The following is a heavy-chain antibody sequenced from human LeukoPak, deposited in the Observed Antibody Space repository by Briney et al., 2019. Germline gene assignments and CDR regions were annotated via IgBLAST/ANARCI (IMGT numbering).Heavy chain of an antibody. Sequence: SETLSLTCTVSGVSISSYYWSWIRQPPGKGLEGIGYIYYSGSTNYNSSLKSRVTISVDTSKNQFSLRLNSVTAADTAVYYCCSFYSSSGYRGRYSMDVWGQGTTVTVSS. J-gene: IGHJ6*02. CDR3: CSFYSSSGYRGRYSMDV. D-gene: IGHD6-13*01. CDR1: GVSISSYY. CDR2: IYYSGST. V-gene: IGHV4-59*08.